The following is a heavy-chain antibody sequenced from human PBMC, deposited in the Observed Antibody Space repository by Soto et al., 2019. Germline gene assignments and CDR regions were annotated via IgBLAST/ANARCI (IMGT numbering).Heavy chain of an antibody. V-gene: IGHV1-69*02. Sequence: ASVKVTCKASGGTFSSYTISWGRQAPGQGVEWLGRIIPILGIANYAQKFQGRVTITADKSTSTAYMELSSLRSEDTAVYYCARVLVLRYFDWLSGHYGMDVWGQGTTVTVSS. J-gene: IGHJ6*02. CDR1: GGTFSSYT. CDR2: IIPILGIA. CDR3: ARVLVLRYFDWLSGHYGMDV. D-gene: IGHD3-9*01.